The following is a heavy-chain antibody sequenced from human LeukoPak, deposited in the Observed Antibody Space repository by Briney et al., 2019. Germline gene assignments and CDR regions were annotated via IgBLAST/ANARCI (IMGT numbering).Heavy chain of an antibody. D-gene: IGHD2/OR15-2a*01. CDR3: AKDTIWGLYMLAAFDM. J-gene: IGHJ3*02. CDR2: LNDRGDDT. V-gene: IGHV3-23*01. Sequence: GGSLRLSCAASGFNFGFFAMSWVRQGPGKGLEWVSSLNDRGDDTLHADSVRGRFTISRDNSKNTLYLQMNNLRAEDTAIYYCAKDTIWGLYMLAAFDMWGQGTEVTISS. CDR1: GFNFGFFA.